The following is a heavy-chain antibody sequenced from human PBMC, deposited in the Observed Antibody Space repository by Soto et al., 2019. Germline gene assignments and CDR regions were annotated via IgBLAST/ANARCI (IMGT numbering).Heavy chain of an antibody. Sequence: VGSLRLSCAAAGFTFNTYAMTWVRQAPGKGLEWVSAISDRGATTHYADSVKGRFTISRDTSKKTLYPQLNTLRADDTAVYYCAKDKPGTTSFDYWGQGTLVTVSS. CDR1: GFTFNTYA. CDR2: ISDRGATT. V-gene: IGHV3-23*01. J-gene: IGHJ4*02. D-gene: IGHD1-1*01. CDR3: AKDKPGTTSFDY.